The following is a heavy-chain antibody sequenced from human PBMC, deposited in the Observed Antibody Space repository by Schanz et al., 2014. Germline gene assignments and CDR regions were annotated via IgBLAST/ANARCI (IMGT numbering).Heavy chain of an antibody. Sequence: EVQLVESGGGLVQPGGSLRLSCTASGFTFSDYWMSWVRQAPGKGLEWVSGISGSGASTYYADSVKGRFTISRDNSNKTVDLQMNSLRAEDTALYYCVRDELLWFGEVLSLDYWGQGALVTVSS. CDR2: ISGSGAST. CDR3: VRDELLWFGEVLSLDY. J-gene: IGHJ4*02. D-gene: IGHD3-10*01. CDR1: GFTFSDYW. V-gene: IGHV3-23*04.